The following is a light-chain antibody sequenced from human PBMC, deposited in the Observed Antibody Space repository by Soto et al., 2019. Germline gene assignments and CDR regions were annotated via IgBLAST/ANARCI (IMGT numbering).Light chain of an antibody. CDR3: QHHNSYSQT. Sequence: DIQLTQSPPTLSASVGDRVTITCRASQSIGYFLALYQQMPGKAPKLLIYGASSLQSGVPSRFSGSGSGTEFTLTISSLQPDDFATYFCQHHNSYSQTFCQGTKVEIK. V-gene: IGKV1-5*01. J-gene: IGKJ1*01. CDR1: QSIGYF. CDR2: GAS.